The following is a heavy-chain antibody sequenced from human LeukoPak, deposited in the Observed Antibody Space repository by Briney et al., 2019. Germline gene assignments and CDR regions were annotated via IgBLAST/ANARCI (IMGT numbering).Heavy chain of an antibody. V-gene: IGHV4-59*12. CDR3: ARGRITGTTRWFDP. D-gene: IGHD1-7*01. CDR1: GGSISSYY. CDR2: IYYSGST. J-gene: IGHJ5*02. Sequence: PSETLSLTCTVSGGSISSYYWSWIRQPPGKGLEWIGSIYYSGSTYYNPSLKSRVTISVDTSKNQFSLKLSPVTAADTAVYYCARGRITGTTRWFDPWGQGTLVTVSS.